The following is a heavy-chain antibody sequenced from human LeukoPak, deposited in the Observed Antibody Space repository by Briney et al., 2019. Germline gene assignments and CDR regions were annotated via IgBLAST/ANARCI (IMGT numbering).Heavy chain of an antibody. CDR1: GGSISSYY. Sequence: SETLSLTCTVSGGSISSYYWSWLRQPAGKGLEWIGRMYTSGSTNYNPSLKSRVTMSVDTSKNQFSLRLSSVTAADTAVYYCAKSRGGSFFDYWGQGTLVTVSS. V-gene: IGHV4-4*07. D-gene: IGHD1-26*01. J-gene: IGHJ4*02. CDR2: MYTSGST. CDR3: AKSRGGSFFDY.